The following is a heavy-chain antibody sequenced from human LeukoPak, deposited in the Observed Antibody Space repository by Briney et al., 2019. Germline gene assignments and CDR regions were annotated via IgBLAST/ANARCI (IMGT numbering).Heavy chain of an antibody. Sequence: GGSLRLSCAASGFTFSSYNMNWVRQAPGKGLEWVSFITSTSSATNYADSARGRFTISRDNAKNSLYLQMNSLRDEDTAVYYCARDLGFWGQVTLLTVSS. CDR2: ITSTSSAT. CDR1: GFTFSSYN. V-gene: IGHV3-48*02. CDR3: ARDLGF. J-gene: IGHJ4*02. D-gene: IGHD3-16*01.